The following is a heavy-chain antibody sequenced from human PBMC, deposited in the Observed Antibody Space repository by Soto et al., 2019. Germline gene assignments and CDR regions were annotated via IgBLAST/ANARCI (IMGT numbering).Heavy chain of an antibody. J-gene: IGHJ6*02. CDR3: ATRWTLRTVKGYYYYGMDV. CDR2: IIPIYGTV. V-gene: IGHV1-69*12. Sequence: QVQLVQSGAEVKKPGSSVKVSCRASGGTFSSSHAVSWVRQAPGQGLEWMGGIIPIYGTVTYAEKLQGRVMISADESRATTYIELTSLRSEDTAVYYCATRWTLRTVKGYYYYGMDVWGQGTTVSVSS. CDR1: GGTFSSSHA. D-gene: IGHD3-10*01.